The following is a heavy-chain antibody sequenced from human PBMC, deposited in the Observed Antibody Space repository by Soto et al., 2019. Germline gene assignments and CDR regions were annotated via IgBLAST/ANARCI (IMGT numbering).Heavy chain of an antibody. D-gene: IGHD3-16*01. CDR2: ISAYNGNT. CDR3: ARDAGVSGELYY. Sequence: QVQLVQSGAEVKKPGASVKVSCKASGYTFTSYGISWVRQAPGQGLEWMGWISAYNGNTNYAQKLQGRVTMTTDTFTSPAHMELRSLRSDDTAVYYCARDAGVSGELYYWGQGTLVTVSS. CDR1: GYTFTSYG. V-gene: IGHV1-18*01. J-gene: IGHJ4*02.